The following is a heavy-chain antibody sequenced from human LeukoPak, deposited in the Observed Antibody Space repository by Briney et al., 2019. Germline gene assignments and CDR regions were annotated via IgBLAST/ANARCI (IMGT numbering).Heavy chain of an antibody. J-gene: IGHJ4*02. V-gene: IGHV1-18*01. Sequence: ASVKVSCKASGYTFTSYGISWVRQAPRQGLEWMGWISAYNGNTNYAQKLQGRVTMTTDTSTSTAYMELRSLRSDDTAVYYCARSPTQIYDSSGYMIDYWGQGTLVTVSS. CDR3: ARSPTQIYDSSGYMIDY. CDR2: ISAYNGNT. D-gene: IGHD3-22*01. CDR1: GYTFTSYG.